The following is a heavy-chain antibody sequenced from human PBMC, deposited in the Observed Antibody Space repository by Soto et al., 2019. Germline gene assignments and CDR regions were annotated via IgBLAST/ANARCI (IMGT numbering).Heavy chain of an antibody. CDR2: IYSSGTT. V-gene: IGHV4-59*11. CDR1: GGSISGHY. CDR3: ARDRSANGLGIDY. D-gene: IGHD2-2*03. J-gene: IGHJ4*02. Sequence: LSLTCIVSGGSISGHYWSWIRQPPDKGLEWIGYIYSSGTTNYNPSLKSRVTILLDTSKNQFSLKLSSVTAADTAVYYCARDRSANGLGIDYWGQGNLVTVSS.